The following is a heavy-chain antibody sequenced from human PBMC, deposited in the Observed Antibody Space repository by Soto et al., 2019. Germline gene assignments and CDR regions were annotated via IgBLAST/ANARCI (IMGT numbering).Heavy chain of an antibody. V-gene: IGHV1-46*01. D-gene: IGHD6-13*01. CDR2: INPMGGST. CDR1: GYTFINYF. J-gene: IGHJ5*02. CDR3: ARDLAAGDL. Sequence: QEQLVQSGAEVKEPGASVKVSCKASGYTFINYFIHWGRQAPGQGLEWMAIINPMGGSTNYAQEFQGRVTLTSDTSTSTVYMELSSLRFEDTALVYCARDLAAGDLWGQGTLVTVSS.